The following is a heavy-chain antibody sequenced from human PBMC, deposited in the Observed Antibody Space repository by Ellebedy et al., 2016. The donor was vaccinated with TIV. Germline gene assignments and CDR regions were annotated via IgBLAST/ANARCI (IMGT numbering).Heavy chain of an antibody. D-gene: IGHD5-24*01. Sequence: ASVKVSCXASGYTFTTYAISWVRQAPGQGLEWMGWINTYNGNTNYAQNLQGRVTMTTDTSTSTAYMELRSLRSEDTAVYYCARVGDGYKTLWGQGTLVTVSS. V-gene: IGHV1-18*01. J-gene: IGHJ4*02. CDR1: GYTFTTYA. CDR2: INTYNGNT. CDR3: ARVGDGYKTL.